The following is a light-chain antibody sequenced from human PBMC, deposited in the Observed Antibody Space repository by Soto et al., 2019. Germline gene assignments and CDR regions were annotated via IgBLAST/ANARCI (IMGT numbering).Light chain of an antibody. Sequence: QSVLTQPPSVSAAPGQRVTISCSGTSSNIGNNYVSWYQQLPGTAPKLLIYDNIKRPSGTPGRFSGSKSGTSATLGITGLQTGDEADYYCGKWDSSLSAEIFGTGTKVTVL. CDR3: GKWDSSLSAEI. CDR1: SSNIGNNY. J-gene: IGLJ1*01. CDR2: DNI. V-gene: IGLV1-51*01.